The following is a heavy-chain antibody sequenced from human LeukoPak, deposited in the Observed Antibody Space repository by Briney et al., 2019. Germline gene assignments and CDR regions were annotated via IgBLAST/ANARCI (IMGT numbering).Heavy chain of an antibody. CDR3: ARGTYYYDSSGYSTIGFFDY. D-gene: IGHD3-22*01. CDR2: INHSGST. J-gene: IGHJ4*02. Sequence: SETLSLTCAVYGGSFSGYYWSWIRQPPGKGLERIGEINHSGSTNYNPSLKSRVTISVDTSKNQFSLKLSSVTAADTAVYYCARGTYYYDSSGYSTIGFFDYWGQGTLVTVSS. V-gene: IGHV4-34*01. CDR1: GGSFSGYY.